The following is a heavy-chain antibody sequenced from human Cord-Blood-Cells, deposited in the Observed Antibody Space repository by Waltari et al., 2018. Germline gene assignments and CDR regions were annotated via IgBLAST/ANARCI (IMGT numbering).Heavy chain of an antibody. CDR2: IYHSGST. Sequence: QVQLQESGPGLVKPSETLSLTCAVSGYSISSGYYWGWSRQPPGKGLEWIGSIYHSGSTYYNPSLKSRVTISVDTSKNQFSLKLSSVTAADTAVYYCARGSGYSSSSAAFDIWGQGTMVTVSS. J-gene: IGHJ3*02. D-gene: IGHD6-6*01. CDR1: GYSISSGYY. CDR3: ARGSGYSSSSAAFDI. V-gene: IGHV4-38-2*01.